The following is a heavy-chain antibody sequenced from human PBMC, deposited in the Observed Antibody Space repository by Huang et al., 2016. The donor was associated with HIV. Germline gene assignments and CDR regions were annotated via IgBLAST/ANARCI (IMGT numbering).Heavy chain of an antibody. CDR1: GDSISRGGYL. CDR2: IYYTGTT. Sequence: QVQLQESGPGPVKPSQTLSLTCTVSGDSISRGGYLWSWIRQSPGKGLEGIGCIYYTGTTSYNPSLRSRVTMSVDTSKNQFSLRLTSVTAEDTAVYYCARDRITQCNGGRCYSDWSDPWGQGTLVIVSS. V-gene: IGHV4-30-4*08. CDR3: ARDRITQCNGGRCYSDWSDP. D-gene: IGHD2-15*01. J-gene: IGHJ5*02.